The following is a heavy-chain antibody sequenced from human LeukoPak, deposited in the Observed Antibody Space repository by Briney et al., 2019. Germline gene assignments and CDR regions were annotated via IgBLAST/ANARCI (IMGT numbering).Heavy chain of an antibody. Sequence: GGSLRLSCAASGFTFSSYSMNWVRQAPGKGLEWVSSISSSSYIYYADSVKGRFTISRDNAKNSLYLQMDTLRAEDTAVYYCARDPWGSSGYFQHWGQGTLVTVSS. J-gene: IGHJ1*01. D-gene: IGHD6-19*01. V-gene: IGHV3-21*01. CDR2: ISSSSYI. CDR3: ARDPWGSSGYFQH. CDR1: GFTFSSYS.